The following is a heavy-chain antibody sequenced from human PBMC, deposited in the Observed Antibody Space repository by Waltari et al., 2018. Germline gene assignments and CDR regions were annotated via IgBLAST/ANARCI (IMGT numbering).Heavy chain of an antibody. J-gene: IGHJ4*02. CDR3: TTDGGTMVVAEPFDY. V-gene: IGHV3-15*01. CDR2: IKRKTDGGTT. CDR1: GFTFSNAW. D-gene: IGHD2-15*01. Sequence: EVQLVESGGGLVKPGGSLRLSCAASGFTFSNAWMSWVLQAPGTGLEWVGRIKRKTDGGTTDYAAPVKVRITIAKDDSKITMYLQMNSLKTEYTAVYYCTTDGGTMVVAEPFDYWGQGTLVTVSS.